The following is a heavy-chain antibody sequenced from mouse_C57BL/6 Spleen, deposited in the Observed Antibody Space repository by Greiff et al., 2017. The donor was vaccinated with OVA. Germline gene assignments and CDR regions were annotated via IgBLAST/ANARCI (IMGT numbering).Heavy chain of an antibody. Sequence: EVKLQESGPELVKPGASVKISCKASGYSFTGYYMNWVKQSPEKSLEWIGEINPSTGGTTYNQKFKAKATLTVDKSSSTAYMQLKSLTSEDSAVYYCARSPTAQALYHYAMDYWGQGTSVTVSS. CDR3: ARSPTAQALYHYAMDY. CDR2: INPSTGGT. J-gene: IGHJ4*01. D-gene: IGHD3-2*02. CDR1: GYSFTGYY. V-gene: IGHV1-42*01.